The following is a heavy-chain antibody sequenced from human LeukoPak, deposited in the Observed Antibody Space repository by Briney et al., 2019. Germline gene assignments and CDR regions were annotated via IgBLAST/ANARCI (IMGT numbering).Heavy chain of an antibody. Sequence: SETLSLTYTVSGGSISSYYWSWIRQPPGKGLEWIGYIYYSGSTNYNPSLKSRVTISVDTSKNQFSLKLSSVTAADTAVYYCARIDYSNYWFDPWGQGTLVTVSS. V-gene: IGHV4-59*01. D-gene: IGHD4-11*01. CDR1: GGSISSYY. CDR3: ARIDYSNYWFDP. CDR2: IYYSGST. J-gene: IGHJ5*02.